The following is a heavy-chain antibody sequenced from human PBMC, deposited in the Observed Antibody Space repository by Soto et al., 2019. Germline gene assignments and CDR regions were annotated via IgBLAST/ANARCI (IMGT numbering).Heavy chain of an antibody. Sequence: SETLSLTCTVSGGSISSYYWSWIRQPPGKGLEWIGYIYYSGSTNYNPSLKSRVTISVDTSENQFSLKLSSVTAADTAVYYCARITGGDGVEVNWFDPWGQGTLVTVSS. CDR1: GGSISSYY. CDR2: IYYSGST. CDR3: ARITGGDGVEVNWFDP. V-gene: IGHV4-59*08. J-gene: IGHJ5*02. D-gene: IGHD3-3*01.